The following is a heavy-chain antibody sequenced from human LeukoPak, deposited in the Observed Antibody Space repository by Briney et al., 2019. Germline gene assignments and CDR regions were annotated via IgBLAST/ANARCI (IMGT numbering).Heavy chain of an antibody. V-gene: IGHV4-38-2*02. J-gene: IGHJ4*02. D-gene: IGHD2-2*01. CDR2: ISHSGST. Sequence: PSETLSLTCTVSGYSISSGYYWGWIRQPPGKGLEWIGSISHSGSTYYNPSLKSRVTISLDTSKNQFSLKLSSVTAADTAVYYCARADCSSTSCYYDYWGQGTLVTVSS. CDR3: ARADCSSTSCYYDY. CDR1: GYSISSGYY.